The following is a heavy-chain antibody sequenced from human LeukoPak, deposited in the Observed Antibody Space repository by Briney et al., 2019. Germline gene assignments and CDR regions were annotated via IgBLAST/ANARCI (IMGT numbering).Heavy chain of an antibody. CDR1: GYTFTSYA. CDR2: INAGNGNT. V-gene: IGHV1-3*01. Sequence: PWASVKVSCKASGYTFTSYAMHWVRQAPGQRLEWMGWINAGNGNTKYSQKFQGRVTITRDTSTTTVYLELSSLRSEDAAVYYCARDMSTRVTPISYAFDVWGQGTLVTVSS. J-gene: IGHJ3*01. CDR3: ARDMSTRVTPISYAFDV. D-gene: IGHD4-23*01.